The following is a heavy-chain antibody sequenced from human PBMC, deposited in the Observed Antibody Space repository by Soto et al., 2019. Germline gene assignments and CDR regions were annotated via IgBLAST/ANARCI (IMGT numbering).Heavy chain of an antibody. V-gene: IGHV1-3*01. CDR3: AKEKEDGSGPWYYYGMDV. CDR1: GYTFTSYA. D-gene: IGHD6-19*01. J-gene: IGHJ6*02. Sequence: ASVKVSCKASGYTFTSYAMHWVRQAPGQRLEWMGWINAGNGNTKYSQKFQGRVTITRDTSASTAYMELSSLRSEDTAVYFCAKEKEDGSGPWYYYGMDVWGQGTTVTVSS. CDR2: INAGNGNT.